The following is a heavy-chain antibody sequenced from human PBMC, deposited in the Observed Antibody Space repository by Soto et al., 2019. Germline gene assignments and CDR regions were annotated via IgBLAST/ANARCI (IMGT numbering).Heavy chain of an antibody. CDR1: GGSFSGYY. Sequence: PSETLSLTCAVYGGSFSGYYWSWIRQHPGKGLEWIGYIYYSGSTYYNPSLKSRVTISVDTSKNQFSLKLSSVTAADTAVYYCARDHAGATDNAFDIWGQGTMVTVSS. CDR3: ARDHAGATDNAFDI. J-gene: IGHJ3*02. D-gene: IGHD1-26*01. V-gene: IGHV4-31*11. CDR2: IYYSGST.